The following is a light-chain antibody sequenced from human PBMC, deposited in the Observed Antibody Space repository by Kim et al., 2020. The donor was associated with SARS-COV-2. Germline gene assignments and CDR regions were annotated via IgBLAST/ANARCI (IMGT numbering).Light chain of an antibody. Sequence: DIQMTQSPSTLSASVGDRVTITCRASQSISSWLAWYQQKPGKAPKLLIYKASSLESGAPSRFSGSGSGTEFTLTISSLQPDDFATYYCQQYNSYLYTFGQGTKLEI. CDR1: QSISSW. CDR2: KAS. V-gene: IGKV1-5*03. J-gene: IGKJ2*01. CDR3: QQYNSYLYT.